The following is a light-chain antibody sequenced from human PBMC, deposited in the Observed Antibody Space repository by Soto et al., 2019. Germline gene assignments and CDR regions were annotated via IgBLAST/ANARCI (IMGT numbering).Light chain of an antibody. J-gene: IGKJ1*01. Sequence: DIQMTQSPSSLSASVGDSVTITCRASQNIKTYLNWYQQKPGKAPNLLIYAESSLHSGVPSRFSGSGSGTDFTLTISSLQPEDFATYYCQQSFSSPPWTFGQGTKVEIK. CDR1: QNIKTY. CDR2: AES. CDR3: QQSFSSPPWT. V-gene: IGKV1-39*01.